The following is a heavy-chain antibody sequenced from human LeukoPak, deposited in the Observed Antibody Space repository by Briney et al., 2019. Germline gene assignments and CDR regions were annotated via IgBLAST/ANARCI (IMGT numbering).Heavy chain of an antibody. CDR2: ISGSGGST. CDR1: GFTFSSYA. J-gene: IGHJ3*02. CDR3: AKDLKETPDALDI. V-gene: IGHV3-23*01. Sequence: PGGSLRLSCAASGFTFSSYAMSWVRQAPGKGPEWVSAISGSGGSTYYADSVKGRFTISRGSSKNTLYLQMNSLRAEDTAVYYCAKDLKETPDALDIWGQGTMVTVSS.